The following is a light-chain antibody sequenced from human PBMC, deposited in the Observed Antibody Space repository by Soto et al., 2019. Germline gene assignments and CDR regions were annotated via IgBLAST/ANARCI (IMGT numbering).Light chain of an antibody. Sequence: DIQMTQSPSTLSASVGDRVTITCRASQSISSWLAWYQQKPGKAPNLLIYKASSLEGGVPSRFSGSGSGTEFTLTISSLRPDDFATYYCQQYSTYSRTFGQGTRVEIK. CDR2: KAS. V-gene: IGKV1-5*03. CDR1: QSISSW. CDR3: QQYSTYSRT. J-gene: IGKJ1*01.